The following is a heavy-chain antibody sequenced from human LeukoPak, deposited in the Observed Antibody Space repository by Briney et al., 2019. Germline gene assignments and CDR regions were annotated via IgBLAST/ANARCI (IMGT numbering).Heavy chain of an antibody. Sequence: GGSLRLSCAASGFTVSSNYMSWVRQAPGKGLEWVSVIYSGGSTYYADSVKGRFTISRDNSKNTLYLQTNSLRAEDTAVYYCARALWPYYFDYWGQGTLVTVSS. V-gene: IGHV3-53*01. J-gene: IGHJ4*02. CDR1: GFTVSSNY. D-gene: IGHD2-21*01. CDR3: ARALWPYYFDY. CDR2: IYSGGST.